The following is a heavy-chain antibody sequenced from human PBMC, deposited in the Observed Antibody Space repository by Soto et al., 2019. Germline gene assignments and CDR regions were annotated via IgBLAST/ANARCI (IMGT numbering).Heavy chain of an antibody. J-gene: IGHJ6*03. CDR2: INAGNGNT. CDR3: ASWAYSSSPAAVVYYYYSMDV. Sequence: QVQLVQSGAEVKKPGASVKVSCKASGYTFTSYAMHWVRQAPGQRLEWMGWINAGNGNTKYSQEFQGRVTITRDISASKAYMELSSLRSEDSAVYYCASWAYSSSPAAVVYYYYSMDVWGKGTTVTVSS. V-gene: IGHV1-3*01. CDR1: GYTFTSYA. D-gene: IGHD6-6*01.